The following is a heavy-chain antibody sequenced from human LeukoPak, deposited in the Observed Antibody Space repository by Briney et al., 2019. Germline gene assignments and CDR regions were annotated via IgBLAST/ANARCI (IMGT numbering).Heavy chain of an antibody. J-gene: IGHJ4*02. CDR3: AKGIAVAGTLPPSDY. Sequence: PGGSLRLSCAASGFTFSSYGMHWVRQAPGKGLEWVAVISYDGSNNYYADSVKGRFTISRDNSKNTLYLQMNSLRAEDTAVYYCAKGIAVAGTLPPSDYWGQGTLVTVSS. CDR1: GFTFSSYG. D-gene: IGHD6-19*01. CDR2: ISYDGSNN. V-gene: IGHV3-30*18.